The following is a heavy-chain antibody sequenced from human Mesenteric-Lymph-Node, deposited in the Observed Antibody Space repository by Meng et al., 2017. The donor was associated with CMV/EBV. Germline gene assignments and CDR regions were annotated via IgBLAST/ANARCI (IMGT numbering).Heavy chain of an antibody. D-gene: IGHD3-22*01. CDR1: GYTFTGYY. J-gene: IGHJ4*02. V-gene: IGHV1-2*02. CDR2: INPNSGGT. CDR3: ARAYYYDSSGYTI. Sequence: ASVKVSCKASGYTFTGYYMHWVRQAPRQGLEWMGWINPNSGGTNYAQKFQGRVTMTRDTSISTAYMELSRLRSDDTAVYYCARAYYYDSSGYTIWGQGTLVTVSS.